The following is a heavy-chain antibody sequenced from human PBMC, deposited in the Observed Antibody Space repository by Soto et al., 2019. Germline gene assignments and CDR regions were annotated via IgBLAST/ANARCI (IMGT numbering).Heavy chain of an antibody. V-gene: IGHV1-18*01. CDR3: ARDCCVCGCFYC. Sequence: QVQLVQSGAEVKKPGASVKVSCKASGYTFTSYGISWVRQAPGQGLEWMGWISAYNGNTNYAQKLQGRVTMTTDTSTSSAYKELMSLIPDDTAVYYCARDCCVCGCFYCCGQGTLVTFSS. D-gene: IGHD2-8*01. CDR1: GYTFTSYG. J-gene: IGHJ4*02. CDR2: ISAYNGNT.